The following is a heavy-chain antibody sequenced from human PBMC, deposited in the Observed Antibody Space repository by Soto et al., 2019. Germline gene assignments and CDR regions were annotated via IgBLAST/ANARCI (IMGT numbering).Heavy chain of an antibody. J-gene: IGHJ4*02. V-gene: IGHV3-9*01. CDR1: GFTFDDTA. CDR2: IGRNSGAL. D-gene: IGHD3-16*01. CDR3: AKGQRMIIKAFFDS. Sequence: EVQLVESGGGLVQPGRSLRLSCAASGFTFDDTAMHWVRQAPGKGLEWVSSIGRNSGALAYADSVKGHFTISRDDARNSLYLQMNSLRTEDTALYFCAKGQRMIIKAFFDSWGPGTLVTVSS.